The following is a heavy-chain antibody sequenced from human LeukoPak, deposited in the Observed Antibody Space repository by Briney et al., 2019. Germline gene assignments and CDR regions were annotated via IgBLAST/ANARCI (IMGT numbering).Heavy chain of an antibody. J-gene: IGHJ5*02. CDR3: ARGDDYGSNTRLPRFNWFDP. Sequence: GGSLRLSRAASGFSFSTDGMHWVRQAPGKGLEWVAYVRHDEKIKYYADAVKGRFSISRDNSKSTVYLQMNSLKSGDTAVYYCARGDDYGSNTRLPRFNWFDPWGNGTLVTVSS. CDR1: GFSFSTDG. V-gene: IGHV3-30*02. D-gene: IGHD4-23*01. CDR2: VRHDEKIK.